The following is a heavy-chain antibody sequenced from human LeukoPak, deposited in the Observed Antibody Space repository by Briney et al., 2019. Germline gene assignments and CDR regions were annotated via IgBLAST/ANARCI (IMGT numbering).Heavy chain of an antibody. J-gene: IGHJ4*02. Sequence: PSETLSLTCTVSGGSISSYYWSWIRQPPGKGPEWIGYIYYSGSTNYNPSLKSRVTISVDTSKNQFSLKLSSVTAADTAVYYCARGTSYGFDYWGQGTLVTVSS. CDR1: GGSISSYY. V-gene: IGHV4-59*01. CDR2: IYYSGST. CDR3: ARGTSYGFDY. D-gene: IGHD5-18*01.